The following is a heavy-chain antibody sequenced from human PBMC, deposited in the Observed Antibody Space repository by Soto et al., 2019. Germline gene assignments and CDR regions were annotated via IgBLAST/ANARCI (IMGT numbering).Heavy chain of an antibody. J-gene: IGHJ6*02. CDR2: IIPIFGTA. D-gene: IGHD2-2*01. CDR3: ARDGDIAVVPAAHDYYYYGMDV. CDR1: GGTFSSYA. Sequence: SVKVSCKASGGTFSSYAISWVRQAPGQGLEWMGGIIPIFGTANYAQKFQGRVTITADKSTSTAYMELSSLRSEDTAVYYCARDGDIAVVPAAHDYYYYGMDVWGQGTTVTVSS. V-gene: IGHV1-69*06.